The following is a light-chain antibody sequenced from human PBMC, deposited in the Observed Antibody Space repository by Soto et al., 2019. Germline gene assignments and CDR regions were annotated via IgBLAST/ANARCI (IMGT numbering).Light chain of an antibody. Sequence: NFMLTQPHSVSAYPGKTVTLSCTRSSGSIADNYVQWYQQRPGSAPTTVICHDDQRPSGVPDRFSGSIDTSSNSASLTISGLKTEDEADYYCQSYDHIDVIFGGGTKVTVL. CDR1: SGSIADNY. V-gene: IGLV6-57*04. J-gene: IGLJ2*01. CDR3: QSYDHIDVI. CDR2: HDD.